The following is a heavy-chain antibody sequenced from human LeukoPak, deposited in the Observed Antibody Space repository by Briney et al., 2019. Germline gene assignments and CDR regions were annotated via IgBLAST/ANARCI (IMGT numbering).Heavy chain of an antibody. V-gene: IGHV6-1*01. J-gene: IGHJ5*02. CDR2: TYYRSTWYN. CDR1: GDSVSSNSVT. CDR3: ARRLTQYDCFDP. Sequence: SQTLSLTCAISGDSVSSNSVTWNWIRQSPSRGLEWLGRTYYRSTWYNDYAVSVRGRITVNPDTSKNQFSLPLNSVTPEDTAVYYCARRLTQYDCFDPWGQGILVTVSS. D-gene: IGHD2-2*01.